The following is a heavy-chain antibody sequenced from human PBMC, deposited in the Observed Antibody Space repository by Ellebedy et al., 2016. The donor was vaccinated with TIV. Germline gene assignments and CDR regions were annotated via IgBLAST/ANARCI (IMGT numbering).Heavy chain of an antibody. J-gene: IGHJ4*02. Sequence: SETLSLTCAVYGGSFSGYYWSWIRQPPGKGLEWIGEIKHKGSTNYNPSLKSRVTVSVDTSKNQFSLKLSSVTAADTAVYYCARDGDYEGQQLVPWGQGTLVTVSS. D-gene: IGHD6-13*01. CDR3: ARDGDYEGQQLVP. V-gene: IGHV4-34*01. CDR1: GGSFSGYY. CDR2: IKHKGST.